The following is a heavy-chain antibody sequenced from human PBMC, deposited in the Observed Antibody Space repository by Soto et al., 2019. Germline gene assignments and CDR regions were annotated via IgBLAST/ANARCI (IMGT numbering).Heavy chain of an antibody. CDR3: AKSKSQVGIRPLAYGMDV. D-gene: IGHD3-16*01. J-gene: IGHJ6*02. Sequence: PGGSLRLSCAASGFTFSNYAMSWVRQAPGKGLEWVSIINTSGGTTYYADSVKGRFTISRDNSKNTLYLQMNSLRAEDTAVYYCAKSKSQVGIRPLAYGMDVWGQGTTVTVSS. CDR2: INTSGGTT. CDR1: GFTFSNYA. V-gene: IGHV3-23*01.